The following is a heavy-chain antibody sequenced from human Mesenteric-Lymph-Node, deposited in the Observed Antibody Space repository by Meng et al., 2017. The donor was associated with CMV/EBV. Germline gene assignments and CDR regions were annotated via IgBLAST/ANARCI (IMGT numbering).Heavy chain of an antibody. V-gene: IGHV1-18*01. Sequence: ASVKVSCKASGYTFTSYGISWVRQAPGQGLEWMGWISAYNGNTNYAQKLQGRVTMTTDTSTNTAYMELRSLRSDDTAVYYCARGESTVVVITSTDYWGQGTLVTVSS. J-gene: IGHJ4*02. CDR2: ISAYNGNT. CDR3: ARGESTVVVITSTDY. D-gene: IGHD3-22*01. CDR1: GYTFTSYG.